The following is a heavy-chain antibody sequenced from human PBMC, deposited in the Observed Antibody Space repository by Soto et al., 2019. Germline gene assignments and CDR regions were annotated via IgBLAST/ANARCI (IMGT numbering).Heavy chain of an antibody. CDR2: FSGSGGST. CDR3: ARDWTGDTCPCLDV. V-gene: IGHV3-23*01. J-gene: IGHJ6*02. CDR1: GFTFSNYA. D-gene: IGHD3-3*01. Sequence: EVQLLESGGGLVQPGGSLRLSCAAAGFTFSNYALTWVRQSPGTGLEWVSAFSGSGGSTYYAASVRGRLTISTDNSKHTLLLQMNSLGVEDTAIYCCARDWTGDTCPCLDVWGQGTTVSFSS.